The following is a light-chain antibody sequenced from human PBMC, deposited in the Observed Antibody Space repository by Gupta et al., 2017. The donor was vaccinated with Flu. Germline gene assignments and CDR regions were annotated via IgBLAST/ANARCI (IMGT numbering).Light chain of an antibody. V-gene: IGKV1-33*01. Sequence: SSLAASVGDSVTISCQASRDITTSLNWYQLKPGKAPKLLIYDASNLETGVPSRFSGGGSGTHFTFTINSLQSEDIATYYCQVYEKLPSITFGGGTRVEI. CDR1: RDITTS. CDR2: DAS. J-gene: IGKJ4*01. CDR3: QVYEKLPSIT.